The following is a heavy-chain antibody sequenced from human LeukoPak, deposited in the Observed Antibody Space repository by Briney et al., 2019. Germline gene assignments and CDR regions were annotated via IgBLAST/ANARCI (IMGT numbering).Heavy chain of an antibody. Sequence: ASVKVSCKVSGYTLTELSVHWVRQAPGKGLEWMGGFDPEDGETIYAQKFQGRVTMTEDTSTDTAYMELSSLKSEDTAVYYCATDLRGSWYGTFDYWGQGTLVTVSS. J-gene: IGHJ4*02. CDR2: FDPEDGET. V-gene: IGHV1-24*01. CDR1: GYTLTELS. CDR3: ATDLRGSWYGTFDY. D-gene: IGHD6-13*01.